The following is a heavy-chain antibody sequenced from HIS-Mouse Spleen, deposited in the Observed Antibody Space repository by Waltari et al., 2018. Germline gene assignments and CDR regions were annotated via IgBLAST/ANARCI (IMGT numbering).Heavy chain of an antibody. V-gene: IGHV3-21*01. D-gene: IGHD5-12*01. CDR3: ARDPSGYDNH. Sequence: EVQLVESGGGLVKPGGSLRLSCAASGFTFSSYSMNWVRQAPGKGLSGVSSIIRRSSYIYYADSVKGRFTISRDNAKNSLYLQMNSLRAEDTAVYYCARDPSGYDNHWGQGTLVTVSS. CDR2: IIRRSSYI. CDR1: GFTFSSYS. J-gene: IGHJ5*02.